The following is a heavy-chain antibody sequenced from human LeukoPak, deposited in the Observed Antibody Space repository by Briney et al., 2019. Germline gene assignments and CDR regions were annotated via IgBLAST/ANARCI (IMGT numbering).Heavy chain of an antibody. J-gene: IGHJ4*02. Sequence: ASVKVSCKASGGTFSSYAISWVRQAPGQGLEWMGGIIPIFGTANYAQKFQGRVTITADESTSTAYMELSRLRSEDTAVYYCASPSTVTTRHYFDYWGQGTLVTVSS. CDR2: IIPIFGTA. CDR3: ASPSTVTTRHYFDY. D-gene: IGHD4-17*01. V-gene: IGHV1-69*13. CDR1: GGTFSSYA.